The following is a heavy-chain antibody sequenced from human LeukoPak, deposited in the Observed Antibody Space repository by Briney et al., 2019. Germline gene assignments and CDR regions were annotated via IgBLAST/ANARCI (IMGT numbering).Heavy chain of an antibody. Sequence: ASVKVSCKASGYTFTDYYMHWVRQAPGQGLEWMGWINPNSGGTKYAQKFQGRVTMTRDTSVNTAYMGLSRLTYDDTAVYYCAGLPRYNWNEPLDYWGQGTLVTVSS. CDR2: INPNSGGT. V-gene: IGHV1-2*02. J-gene: IGHJ4*02. CDR1: GYTFTDYY. CDR3: AGLPRYNWNEPLDY. D-gene: IGHD1-20*01.